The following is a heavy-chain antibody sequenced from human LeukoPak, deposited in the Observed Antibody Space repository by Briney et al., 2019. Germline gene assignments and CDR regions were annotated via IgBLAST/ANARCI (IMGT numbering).Heavy chain of an antibody. CDR1: GCSISSSSYY. J-gene: IGHJ4*02. CDR3: AGLYGSGSYYGY. V-gene: IGHV4-39*01. Sequence: PSETLSLTCTVSGCSISSSSYYWGWIRQPPGKGLEWIGSIYDSGSTYYNPYLKSRDTISVDTSKNQFSLKLSSVTAADTAVYYCAGLYGSGSYYGYWGQGTLVTVSS. D-gene: IGHD3-10*01. CDR2: IYDSGST.